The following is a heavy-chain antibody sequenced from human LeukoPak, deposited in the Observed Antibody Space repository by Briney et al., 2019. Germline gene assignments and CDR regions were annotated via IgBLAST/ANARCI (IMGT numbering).Heavy chain of an antibody. CDR3: ANGSPSYLLVSTISAFDI. J-gene: IGHJ3*02. Sequence: GRSLRLSCAASGFTFSGYGMHWVRQAPGKGLEWVAVISYDGSDEYYADSVKGRFTISRDNSKNTLYLQMNSLRAEDTAVYYCANGSPSYLLVSTISAFDIWGQGTMVTVSS. V-gene: IGHV3-30*18. CDR2: ISYDGSDE. CDR1: GFTFSGYG. D-gene: IGHD5/OR15-5a*01.